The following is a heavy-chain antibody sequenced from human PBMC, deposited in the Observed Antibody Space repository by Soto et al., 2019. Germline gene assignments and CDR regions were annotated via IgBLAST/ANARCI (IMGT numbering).Heavy chain of an antibody. D-gene: IGHD3-10*01. CDR2: IYAPSTT. V-gene: IGHV4-4*07. J-gene: IGHJ5*02. Sequence: PSETLSLTCTVSGDSISGFYWSWMRKSPGEGLEWFGRIYAPSTTAYNPSPKRRVMMSVDTSKKKFSLQFRSVTTADTAAYYCVRDQTKTLLDWFDPWGQGISVTVSS. CDR3: VRDQTKTLLDWFDP. CDR1: GDSISGFY.